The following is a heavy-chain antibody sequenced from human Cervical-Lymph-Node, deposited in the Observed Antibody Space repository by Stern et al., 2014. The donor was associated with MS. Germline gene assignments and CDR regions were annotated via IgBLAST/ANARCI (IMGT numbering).Heavy chain of an antibody. Sequence: VQLVESGGGVVQPGRSLTLSCAASGFSLSNSGMNWVRQAPGKGLELVAVMSFDGGNKKYGDSVKGRFSISRDMANNTLFLQMNSLRPEDTAVYYCMGVGDAMHVWGQGTTVIVSS. CDR3: MGVGDAMHV. CDR1: GFSLSNSG. CDR2: MSFDGGNK. V-gene: IGHV3-30*03. J-gene: IGHJ6*02.